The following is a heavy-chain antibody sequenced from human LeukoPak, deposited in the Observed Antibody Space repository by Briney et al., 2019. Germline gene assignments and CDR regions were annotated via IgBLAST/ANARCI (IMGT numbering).Heavy chain of an antibody. CDR2: IYTSGST. J-gene: IGHJ5*02. Sequence: PSQTLSLTCTVSGGSISSGSYYWSWIRQPAGKGLEWIGRIYTSGSTNYNPSLKSRVTISVDTSKNQFSLKLSSVTAADTAVYYCARQLHGDWFDPWGQGTLVTVSS. CDR1: GGSISSGSYY. V-gene: IGHV4-61*02. D-gene: IGHD1-7*01. CDR3: ARQLHGDWFDP.